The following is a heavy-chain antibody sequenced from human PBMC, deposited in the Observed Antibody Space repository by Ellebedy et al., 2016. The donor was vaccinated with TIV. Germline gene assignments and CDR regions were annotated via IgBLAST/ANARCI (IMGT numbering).Heavy chain of an antibody. CDR3: ARHIPVQLERWGGYYFDY. CDR1: GGSISSYY. D-gene: IGHD1-1*01. V-gene: IGHV4-59*08. Sequence: MPSETLSLTCTVSGGSISSYYWSRIRQPPGKGLEWIGYIYYSGSTNYNPSLKSRITISVDTSKNQFSLKLSSVTAADTAVYYCARHIPVQLERWGGYYFDYWGQGTLVTVSS. CDR2: IYYSGST. J-gene: IGHJ4*02.